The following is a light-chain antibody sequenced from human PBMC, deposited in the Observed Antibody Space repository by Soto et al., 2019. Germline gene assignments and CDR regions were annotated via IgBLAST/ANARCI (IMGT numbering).Light chain of an antibody. J-gene: IGKJ5*01. V-gene: IGKV3-11*01. CDR1: QSIGLA. CDR3: QQRSNWPSIT. CDR2: DAS. Sequence: EIVLTQSPATLSLSPGERAILSCRASQSIGLAIAWYQHKPGQAPRLLIFDASQRATGIPARFRGSGSGTDFTLTISSLEPEDFAVYYCQQRSNWPSITFGQGTRLEIK.